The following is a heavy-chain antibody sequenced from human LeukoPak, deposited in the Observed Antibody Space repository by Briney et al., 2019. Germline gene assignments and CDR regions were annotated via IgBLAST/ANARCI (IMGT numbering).Heavy chain of an antibody. V-gene: IGHV3-23*01. D-gene: IGHD6-19*01. CDR2: ISGDGGST. CDR1: EFTFSDAW. J-gene: IGHJ4*02. CDR3: AIPTGIVVPGPDY. Sequence: PGGSLRLSCAVSEFTFSDAWMSWVRQAPGKGLEWVSAISGDGGSTYYADSVRGRFAISRDNSKNTLYLQMNSLRAEDTAVYYCAIPTGIVVPGPDYWGQGTLVTVSS.